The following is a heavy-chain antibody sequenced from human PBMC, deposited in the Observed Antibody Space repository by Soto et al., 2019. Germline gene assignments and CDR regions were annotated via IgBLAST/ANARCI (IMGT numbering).Heavy chain of an antibody. J-gene: IGHJ5*02. Sequence: ASVKVSCKASGYTFIDYHMHWVRQAPGQGLEWMGWINPNSGGTSYAQKFQGRVTMTRATSISTAYMELSSVTSDDTAVYYCARAPGRGYCNNTSCYSFRGFYWSDPWGQGXLVTVSS. CDR2: INPNSGGT. CDR1: GYTFIDYH. CDR3: ARAPGRGYCNNTSCYSFRGFYWSDP. V-gene: IGHV1-2*02. D-gene: IGHD2-2*01.